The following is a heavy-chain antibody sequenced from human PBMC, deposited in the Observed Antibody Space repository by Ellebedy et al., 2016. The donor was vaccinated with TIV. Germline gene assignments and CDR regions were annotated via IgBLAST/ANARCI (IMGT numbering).Heavy chain of an antibody. J-gene: IGHJ4*02. CDR2: ITSTSDTK. V-gene: IGHV3-48*04. Sequence: GESLKISCAASGFSFSTYGMNWVRQAPGKGLEWLSYITSTSDTKYYADSVKGRFTISIDNPKNSMYLQMDSLRAEDTGVYYCARGLFGSGRYSCDYWGQGTLVIVSS. CDR1: GFSFSTYG. D-gene: IGHD3-10*01. CDR3: ARGLFGSGRYSCDY.